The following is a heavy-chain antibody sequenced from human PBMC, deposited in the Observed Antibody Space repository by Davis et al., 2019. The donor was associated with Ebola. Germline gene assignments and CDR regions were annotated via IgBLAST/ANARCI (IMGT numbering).Heavy chain of an antibody. V-gene: IGHV4-34*10. Sequence: PGGSLRLSCSVYGVSFSDSYYSWIRLPPGKGLEWIGEINHSGGTNYNPSLESRLTMSVDTSKKQFSLKMTSVTAADTAVYYCVRDWGINGMDVWSQGTTVTISS. CDR3: VRDWGINGMDV. CDR1: GVSFSDSY. D-gene: IGHD3-16*01. CDR2: INHSGGT. J-gene: IGHJ6*02.